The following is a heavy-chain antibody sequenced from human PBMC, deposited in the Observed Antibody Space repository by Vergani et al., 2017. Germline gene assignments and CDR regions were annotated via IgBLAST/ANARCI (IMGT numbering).Heavy chain of an antibody. D-gene: IGHD6-25*01. CDR1: GDSISSNNC. Sequence: QVQLQESGPGLVKPPGTLSLTCAVSGDSISSNNCWTWVRQPPGKGPEWIGYIFYSGTTYDNPSLRSRLTISVDTSQNQFSLKLRSVTAADTAVYYCARVDTQVPATSHFYYMDVWGKGTTVVVSS. V-gene: IGHV4-4*03. CDR3: ARVDTQVPATSHFYYMDV. J-gene: IGHJ6*03. CDR2: IFYSGTT.